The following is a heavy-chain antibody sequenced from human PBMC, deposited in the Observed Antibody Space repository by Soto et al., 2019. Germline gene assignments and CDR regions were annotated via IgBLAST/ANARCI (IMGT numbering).Heavy chain of an antibody. J-gene: IGHJ4*02. V-gene: IGHV1-3*01. Sequence: GASVKVSCKASGYIFTSYYIHWVRQAPGQRLEWMGWINAGNGNTKYSQKFQGRVTITRDTSASTAYMELSSLRSEDTAVYYCASSFTVPSAIAYWGQGTLVTVSS. CDR1: GYIFTSYY. CDR3: ASSFTVPSAIAY. D-gene: IGHD2-2*02. CDR2: INAGNGNT.